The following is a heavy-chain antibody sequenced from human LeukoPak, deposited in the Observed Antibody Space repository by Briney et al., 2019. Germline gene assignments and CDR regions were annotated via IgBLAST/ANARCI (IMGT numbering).Heavy chain of an antibody. CDR3: ARGGSLYGTTVVDN. Sequence: PGGSLRLSCAASGFTLSSYWMHWVRQAPGKGLEYVSAISGDGGSTDYADSVKGRFTISGDNSKNTPYLQMGSLRAEDMAVYYCARGGSLYGTTVVDNWGQGTLVPVSS. V-gene: IGHV3-64*02. CDR2: ISGDGGST. D-gene: IGHD1-7*01. CDR1: GFTLSSYW. J-gene: IGHJ4*02.